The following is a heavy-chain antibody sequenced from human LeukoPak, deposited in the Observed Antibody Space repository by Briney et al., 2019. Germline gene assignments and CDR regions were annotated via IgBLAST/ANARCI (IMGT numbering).Heavy chain of an antibody. CDR3: ARLTYSSGWYKGDAFDI. V-gene: IGHV4-59*01. D-gene: IGHD6-19*01. J-gene: IGHJ3*02. CDR2: IYYSGST. CDR1: GGSISSYY. Sequence: PSETLSLTCTVSGGSISSYYWSWIRQPPGKGQEWIGYIYYSGSTNYNPVLKSRVTISVDTSKNQFSLKLSSVTAADTAVYYCARLTYSSGWYKGDAFDIWGQGTMVTVSS.